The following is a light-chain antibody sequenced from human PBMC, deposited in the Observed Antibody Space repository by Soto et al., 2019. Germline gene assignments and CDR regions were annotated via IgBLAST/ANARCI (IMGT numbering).Light chain of an antibody. CDR3: QQYNKWPALT. V-gene: IGKV3-15*01. CDR2: GAS. J-gene: IGKJ4*01. Sequence: EIVMTQSPATLSVSPGERGTLSCRASQSVSSNLAWYQQKPGQAPRLLIYGASTRATGIPARFSGSGSGTEFTLTISSLQSEDFAVYYCQQYNKWPALTFGGGTKVEIK. CDR1: QSVSSN.